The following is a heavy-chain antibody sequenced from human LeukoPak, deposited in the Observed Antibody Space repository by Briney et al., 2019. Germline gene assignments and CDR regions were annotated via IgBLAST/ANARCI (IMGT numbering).Heavy chain of an antibody. CDR2: ISSISSYI. Sequence: GGSLRLSCAASGFTFSSYSMNWVRQAPGKGLEWVSSISSISSYIYYADSVKGRFTISRDNAKNSLYLQMNSLRAEDTAVYYCAREFGKYYYDSSGLDYWGQGTLVTVSS. J-gene: IGHJ4*02. CDR3: AREFGKYYYDSSGLDY. V-gene: IGHV3-21*01. CDR1: GFTFSSYS. D-gene: IGHD3-22*01.